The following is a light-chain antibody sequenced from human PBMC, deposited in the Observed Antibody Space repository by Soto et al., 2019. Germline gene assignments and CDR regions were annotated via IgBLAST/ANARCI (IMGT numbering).Light chain of an antibody. V-gene: IGLV3-25*03. Sequence: SYELTQPPSVSVSPGQTARITCSGEALTKQYAYWYQQKSGQAPVLVIYKDSERPSGIPERFSGSSSGTTVTLTISGVQAEDEADYYCQSADSSGTYVVFGGGTQLTVL. CDR1: ALTKQY. CDR3: QSADSSGTYVV. CDR2: KDS. J-gene: IGLJ2*01.